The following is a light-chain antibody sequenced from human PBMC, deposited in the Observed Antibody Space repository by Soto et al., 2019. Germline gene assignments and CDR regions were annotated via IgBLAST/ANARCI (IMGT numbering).Light chain of an antibody. CDR3: QQYDDWLRLT. CDR2: GAS. J-gene: IGKJ4*01. Sequence: IGLPQSPYTLSVYPGESAPLSCRASQSVNIYLAWYQQKPGQAPRLLIFGASSRATGIPARFSGSGSGTEFNLTISSLQSEDFAVYSCQQYDDWLRLTFGGGTKVDI. CDR1: QSVNIY. V-gene: IGKV3D-15*01.